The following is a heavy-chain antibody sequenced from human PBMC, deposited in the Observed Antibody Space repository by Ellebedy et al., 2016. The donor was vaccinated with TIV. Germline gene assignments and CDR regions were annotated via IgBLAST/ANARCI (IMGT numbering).Heavy chain of an antibody. CDR2: VSDDGSKI. CDR1: GVTFTSFG. CDR3: AKDQVRATRNDDAGYGMDV. D-gene: IGHD1-1*01. Sequence: PGGSLRLSCAASGVTFTSFGMHWVRQPAGKGLEWIAVVSDDGSKIRYAESVKGRFTVSRDNSKNMVYLQMNSLRPEDTAVYYCAKDQVRATRNDDAGYGMDVWGQGTTVTVSS. J-gene: IGHJ6*02. V-gene: IGHV3-30*13.